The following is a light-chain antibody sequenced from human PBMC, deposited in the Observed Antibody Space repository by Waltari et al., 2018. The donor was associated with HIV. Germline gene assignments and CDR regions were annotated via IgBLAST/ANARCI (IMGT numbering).Light chain of an antibody. J-gene: IGLJ2*01. CDR2: EGS. Sequence: QSALTQPASVSGSPGQSITISCPGTSSDVGSYNLVPCYQQHPGKAPKLMIYEGSKRPSGVSNRFSGSKSGNTASLTISGLQAEDEADYYCCSYAGSSTLEVFGGGTKLTVL. V-gene: IGLV2-23*01. CDR1: SSDVGSYNL. CDR3: CSYAGSSTLEV.